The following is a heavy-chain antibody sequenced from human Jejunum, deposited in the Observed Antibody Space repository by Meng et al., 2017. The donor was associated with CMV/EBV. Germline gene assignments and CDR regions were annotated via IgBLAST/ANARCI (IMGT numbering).Heavy chain of an antibody. CDR3: ARSSTSGFDP. CDR2: LYYSGTP. CDR1: GRSLSSPPYS. Sequence: TVSGRSLSSPPYSWGWLRQPPALGLEWLGDLYYSGTPSYHPSLKRRLTISLDTSKNHFSLRLSSVTAADTALYYCARSSTSGFDPWGQGTLVTVSS. J-gene: IGHJ5*02. V-gene: IGHV4-39*07. D-gene: IGHD2-2*01.